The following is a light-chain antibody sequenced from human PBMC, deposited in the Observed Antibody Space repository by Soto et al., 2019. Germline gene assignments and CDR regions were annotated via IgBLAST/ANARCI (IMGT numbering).Light chain of an antibody. V-gene: IGLV2-14*01. CDR2: DVR. Sequence: VLTQPAPVSGVPRESITITLTGTNSDVGGYNYVSWYQQHPGKAPKLMIYDVRNRPSGVSNRFSGSKSVNTASLTISGLQAEDEADYYCSSYTTVSTYVFGTGTKVTVL. CDR3: SSYTTVSTYV. J-gene: IGLJ1*01. CDR1: NSDVGGYNY.